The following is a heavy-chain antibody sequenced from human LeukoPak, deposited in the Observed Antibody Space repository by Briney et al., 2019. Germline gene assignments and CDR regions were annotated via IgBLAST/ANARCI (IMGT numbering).Heavy chain of an antibody. D-gene: IGHD3-9*01. Sequence: GGSLRLSCAASGFTFSSYSMNWVRQAPGKGLEWVSSISSSSSYIYYADSVKGRFTISRGNAKNSLYLQMNSLRAEDTAVYYCASTKSTSVLRYFDWSEKDGMDVWGQGTTVTVSS. CDR2: ISSSSSYI. CDR1: GFTFSSYS. V-gene: IGHV3-21*01. CDR3: ASTKSTSVLRYFDWSEKDGMDV. J-gene: IGHJ6*02.